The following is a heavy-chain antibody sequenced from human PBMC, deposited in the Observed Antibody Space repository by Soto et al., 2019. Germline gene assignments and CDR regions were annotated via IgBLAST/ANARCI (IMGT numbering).Heavy chain of an antibody. J-gene: IGHJ5*02. Sequence: ASVKVSCKASGYTFTGYYMHWVRQAPGQGLEWMGWINPNSGGTNYAQKFQGWVTMTRDTSISTAYMELSRLRSDDTAVYYCARAASSGTSNGFDPWGQGTLVTVSS. CDR1: GYTFTGYY. CDR2: INPNSGGT. D-gene: IGHD3-22*01. V-gene: IGHV1-2*04. CDR3: ARAASSGTSNGFDP.